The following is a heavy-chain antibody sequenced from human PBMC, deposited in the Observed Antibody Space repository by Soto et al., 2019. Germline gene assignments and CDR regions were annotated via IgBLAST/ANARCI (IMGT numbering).Heavy chain of an antibody. CDR2: IYWDDDK. J-gene: IGHJ4*02. CDR1: GFSLSSTRMA. D-gene: IGHD6-19*01. CDR3: AHIVVAGLGYYFDY. Sequence: QITLKESGPTLVKPTQTLTLTCTFSGFSLSSTRMAVGWIRQPPGKALEWLALIYWDDDKRYSPFLKSRLTITKDTSKNQVVITMYNMDPVDTARYYCAHIVVAGLGYYFDYWGQGTLVTVSS. V-gene: IGHV2-5*02.